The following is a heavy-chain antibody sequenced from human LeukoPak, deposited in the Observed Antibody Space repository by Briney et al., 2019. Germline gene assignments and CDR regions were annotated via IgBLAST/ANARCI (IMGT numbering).Heavy chain of an antibody. CDR2: IYYSGTT. V-gene: IGHV4-39*07. Sequence: SETLSLTCTVSGGSISSGSYYCGWIRQPPGKGLEWIGTIYYSGTTYYNPSLKSRVTISVDTSKNQFSLKLSSVTAADTAVYYCARGVTFDPWGQGTLVTVSS. J-gene: IGHJ5*02. CDR3: ARGVTFDP. D-gene: IGHD2-21*02. CDR1: GGSISSGSYY.